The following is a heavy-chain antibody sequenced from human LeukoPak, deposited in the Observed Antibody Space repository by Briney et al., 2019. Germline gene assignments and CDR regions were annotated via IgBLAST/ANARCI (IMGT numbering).Heavy chain of an antibody. CDR2: IRSKGYGGTP. CDR3: TRDPPPFN. J-gene: IGHJ4*02. CDR1: GFTFGDYT. V-gene: IGHV3-49*04. Sequence: GGSLRLSCTASGFTFGDYTMTWVRQAPGKGLEWVGFIRSKGYGGTPEYPASVKGRFIVSRDDSKSIAYLQMNSLKTEDTAVYYCTRDPPPFNWGQGTLVTVSS. D-gene: IGHD3-3*02.